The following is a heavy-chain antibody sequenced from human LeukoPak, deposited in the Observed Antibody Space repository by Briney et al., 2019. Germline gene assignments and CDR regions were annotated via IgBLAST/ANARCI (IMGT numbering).Heavy chain of an antibody. CDR2: INPNSGGT. V-gene: IGHV1-2*02. CDR1: GYTFTGYY. CDR3: ARGPPVEGYCSGGSCKDAFDI. D-gene: IGHD2-15*01. Sequence: ASVKVSCKASGYTFTGYYVHWVRQAPGQGLEWMGSINPNSGGTNYAQKFQGRVTMTRDTSISTAYMELSRLRSDDTAVYYCARGPPVEGYCSGGSCKDAFDIWGQGTMVTVSS. J-gene: IGHJ3*02.